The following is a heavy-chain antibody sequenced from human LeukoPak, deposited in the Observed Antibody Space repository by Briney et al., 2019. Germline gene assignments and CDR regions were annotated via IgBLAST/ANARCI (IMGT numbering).Heavy chain of an antibody. CDR2: IYPGDSDT. CDR3: ARHPRYNWNYVVLGYYGMDV. Sequence: GESLKISCKGSGYSFTSYWIGWVRQMPGKGLEWMGIIYPGDSDTRYSPSFQGQVTISADKSISTAYLQWSSLKASDTAMYYCARHPRYNWNYVVLGYYGMDVWGQGTTVTVSS. J-gene: IGHJ6*02. D-gene: IGHD1-7*01. V-gene: IGHV5-51*01. CDR1: GYSFTSYW.